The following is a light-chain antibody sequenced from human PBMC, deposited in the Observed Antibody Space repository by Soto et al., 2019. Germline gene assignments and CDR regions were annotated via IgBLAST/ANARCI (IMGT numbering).Light chain of an antibody. CDR1: HSVSSSY. CDR2: AVS. CDR3: QQYNNWPPTWT. J-gene: IGKJ1*01. V-gene: IGKV3-15*01. Sequence: EIVLTQSPGTLRLSPGERATLSCRASHSVSSSYLTWYQQKPGQAPRLLIYAVSSRPAGIPARFSGSGSGTEFTLTINSLQSEDFAVYYCQQYNNWPPTWTFGQGTKVEI.